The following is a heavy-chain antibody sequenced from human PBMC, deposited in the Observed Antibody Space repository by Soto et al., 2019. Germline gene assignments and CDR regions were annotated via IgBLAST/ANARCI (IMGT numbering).Heavy chain of an antibody. V-gene: IGHV4-34*01. J-gene: IGHJ4*02. D-gene: IGHD3-16*01. Sequence: SETLSLTCAVYGGSFSGYYWSWIRQPPGKGLEWIGEINRSGSTNYNPSLKSRVTISVDTSKNQFSLKLSSVTAADTAVYYCARRNYDYVWAPPDYWGQGTLVTVSS. CDR2: INRSGST. CDR3: ARRNYDYVWAPPDY. CDR1: GGSFSGYY.